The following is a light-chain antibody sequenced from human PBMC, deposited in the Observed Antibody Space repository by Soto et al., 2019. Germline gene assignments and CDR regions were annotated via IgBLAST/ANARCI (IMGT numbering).Light chain of an antibody. CDR2: EVS. CDR1: STDVGGYNY. Sequence: QSVLTQPPSASGSPGQSVTISCTGTSTDVGGYNYISWYQHHSGKGPKLIIYEVSERPSGVPDRFSGSKSGNTASLTVSGLQAEDEADYYCSSYAGSNNRGVFGSGTNVTAL. J-gene: IGLJ1*01. CDR3: SSYAGSNNRGV. V-gene: IGLV2-8*01.